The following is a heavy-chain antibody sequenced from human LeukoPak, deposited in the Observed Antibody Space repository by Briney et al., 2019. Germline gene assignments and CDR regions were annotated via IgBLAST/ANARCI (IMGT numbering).Heavy chain of an antibody. CDR2: IDWDDDE. V-gene: IGHV2-70*04. J-gene: IGHJ4*02. CDR1: GFSLSTSGMR. Sequence: SGPTLVNPTQTLTLTCTFSGFSLSTSGMRVSWIRQPPGKALEWLARIDWDDDEFYSTSLKTRLTISKDTSKNQVVLTMTNMDPVDTATYYCARIFGGWYYFDYWGQGTLVTVSS. D-gene: IGHD6-19*01. CDR3: ARIFGGWYYFDY.